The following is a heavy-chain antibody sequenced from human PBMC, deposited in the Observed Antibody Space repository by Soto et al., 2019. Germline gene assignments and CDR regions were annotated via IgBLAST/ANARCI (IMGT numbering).Heavy chain of an antibody. CDR2: ISGSRGST. D-gene: IGHD6-13*01. J-gene: IGHJ4*02. Sequence: GGSLRLSCAASGFTFSSYAMSWVRQAPGKGLKWVSTISGSRGSTYYADSVRGRFTISRDNSKHTLYLQMSSLRAEDTAIYYCAKDMIAAAGTPSYYFDYWGQGTLVTV. V-gene: IGHV3-23*01. CDR1: GFTFSSYA. CDR3: AKDMIAAAGTPSYYFDY.